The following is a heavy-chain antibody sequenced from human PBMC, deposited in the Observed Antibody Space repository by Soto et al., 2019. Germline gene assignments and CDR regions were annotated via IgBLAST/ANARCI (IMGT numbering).Heavy chain of an antibody. Sequence: ASVKVSCKASGYTFYTYGINGVRQAPGQGLEWLGWVSPYNDNTVYAQKVQGRVTMTTDTSTNTAYMELRSLRSDDTAIYYCARDFGNDLCPPGAVFDYFGQRTLVAFCS. CDR2: VSPYNDNT. CDR3: ARDFGNDLCPPGAVFDY. CDR1: GYTFYTYG. V-gene: IGHV1-18*01. D-gene: IGHD3-16*01. J-gene: IGHJ4*02.